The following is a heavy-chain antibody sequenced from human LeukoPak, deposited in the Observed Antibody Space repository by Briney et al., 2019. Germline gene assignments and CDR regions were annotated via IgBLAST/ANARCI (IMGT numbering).Heavy chain of an antibody. CDR3: AKVTTVRWHDAFDI. CDR2: ISGSGGST. V-gene: IGHV3-23*01. J-gene: IGHJ3*02. D-gene: IGHD4-23*01. CDR1: GFTFSSYA. Sequence: AGGSLRLPCAASGFTFSSYAMSWVHQAPGKGLEWVSAISGSGGSTYYADSVKGRFTISRDNSKNTLYLQMNSLRAEDTAVYYCAKVTTVRWHDAFDIWGQGTMVTVSS.